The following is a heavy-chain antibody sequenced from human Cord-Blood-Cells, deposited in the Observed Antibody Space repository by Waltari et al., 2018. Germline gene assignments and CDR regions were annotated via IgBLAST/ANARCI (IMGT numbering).Heavy chain of an antibody. J-gene: IGHJ3*02. CDR3: ARCQYYYGSGSYDAFDI. CDR1: GGTFSSYA. D-gene: IGHD3-10*01. V-gene: IGHV1-69*01. Sequence: QVQLVQSGAEVKKPGSSVKVSCKASGGTFSSYAISWVRRAPGQGLEWMGGIIPIFGTANYAQKYQGRVTITADESTSTAYMELSSLRSEDTAVYYCARCQYYYGSGSYDAFDIWGQGTMVTVSS. CDR2: IIPIFGTA.